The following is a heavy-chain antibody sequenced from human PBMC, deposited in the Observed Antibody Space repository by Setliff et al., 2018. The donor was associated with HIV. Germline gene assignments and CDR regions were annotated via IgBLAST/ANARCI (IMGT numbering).Heavy chain of an antibody. J-gene: IGHJ4*02. CDR3: ARDGDAAYCGGDCYSTFDY. CDR2: IKPSDGST. D-gene: IGHD2-21*02. CDR1: GYSSTSYY. Sequence: ASVKVSCKASGYSSTSYYMHWVRQAPGQGLEWMGIIKPSDGSTSYAQKFQGRVTMTRDTSTSTVYMELSSLRSEDTAVYYCARDGDAAYCGGDCYSTFDYWGQGTLVTVSS. V-gene: IGHV1-46*01.